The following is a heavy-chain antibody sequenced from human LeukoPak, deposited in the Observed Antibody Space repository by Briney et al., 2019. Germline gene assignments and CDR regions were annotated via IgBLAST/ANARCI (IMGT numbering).Heavy chain of an antibody. J-gene: IGHJ4*02. Sequence: LSLTCAVSGGSISSSNWWSWVRQPPGKGLEWVAVISYDGSNKYYADSVKGRFTISRDNSKNTLYLQMNSLRAEDTAVYYCAKDLLVPAALDYWGQGTLVTVSS. CDR2: ISYDGSNK. V-gene: IGHV3-30*18. CDR3: AKDLLVPAALDY. CDR1: GGSISSSN. D-gene: IGHD2-2*01.